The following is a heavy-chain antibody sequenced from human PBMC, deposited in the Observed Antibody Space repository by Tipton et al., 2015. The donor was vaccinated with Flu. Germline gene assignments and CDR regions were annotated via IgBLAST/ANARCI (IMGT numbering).Heavy chain of an antibody. Sequence: TLSLTCTVSGGSSSSHYWSWIRQPAGKGLEWIGRFYTSGTTNYNPSLKSRLTMSVDTSKNQFSLKLGSVTAADTAVYYCARSDFWSGSAKAFDIWGQGTMVTVSS. D-gene: IGHD3-3*01. CDR1: GGSSSSHY. J-gene: IGHJ3*02. CDR2: FYTSGTT. V-gene: IGHV4-4*07. CDR3: ARSDFWSGSAKAFDI.